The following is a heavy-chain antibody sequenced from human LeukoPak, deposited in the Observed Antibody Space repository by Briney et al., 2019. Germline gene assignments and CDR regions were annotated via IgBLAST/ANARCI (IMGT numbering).Heavy chain of an antibody. CDR1: GGSISSYY. J-gene: IGHJ3*01. V-gene: IGHV4-4*07. Sequence: SETLSLTCTASGGSISSYYWSWIRQPAGKGLEWIGRIYTSGSTNYNPSLKSRVTMSVDTSKNQFSLKLSSVTAADTAVYYCARIGYCSSTSCYVLAFDVWGQGTMVTVSS. CDR2: IYTSGST. D-gene: IGHD2-2*01. CDR3: ARIGYCSSTSCYVLAFDV.